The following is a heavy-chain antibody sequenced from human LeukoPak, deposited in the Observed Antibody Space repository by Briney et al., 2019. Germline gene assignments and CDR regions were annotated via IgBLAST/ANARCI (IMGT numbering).Heavy chain of an antibody. CDR2: IYPGDSDI. CDR3: ARGLYCSGGSCRFDY. V-gene: IGHV5-51*01. Sequence: GESLNISCEGSGYGFTSSWIGWVRQMPGKGLEWMGIIYPGDSDIRYSPSFQGQVTISADKSITTAYLQWSSLKASDTAIYYCARGLYCSGGSCRFDYWGQGTLVTVSS. D-gene: IGHD2-15*01. CDR1: GYGFTSSW. J-gene: IGHJ4*02.